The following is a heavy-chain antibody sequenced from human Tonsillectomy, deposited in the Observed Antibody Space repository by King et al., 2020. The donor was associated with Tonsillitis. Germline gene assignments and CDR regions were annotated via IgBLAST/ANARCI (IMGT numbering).Heavy chain of an antibody. V-gene: IGHV3-30*10. J-gene: IGHJ4*02. CDR1: GFTFSSHT. CDR3: ARDRHGWTPYYLDY. CDR2: ISYDGSNK. D-gene: IGHD6-19*01. Sequence: VQLVESGGGVVQPGRSLRLSCAASGFTFSSHTVHWVRQAPGKGLEWVALISYDGSNKYYTDSVKGRFTISRDNSENTLFLQMNSLRPEDTAVYYCARDRHGWTPYYLDYWGQGTLVTVSS.